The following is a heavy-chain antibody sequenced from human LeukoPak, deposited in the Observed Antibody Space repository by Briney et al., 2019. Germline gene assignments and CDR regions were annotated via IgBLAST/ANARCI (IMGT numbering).Heavy chain of an antibody. CDR1: GYTFTGYY. J-gene: IGHJ5*02. D-gene: IGHD6-13*01. Sequence: ASVKVSCKASGYTFTGYYMHWVRQAPGQGLEWMGWINPNSGGTNYAQKFQGRVTMTRGTSISTAYMELSRLRSDDTAVYYCARGPWIAAAGYNWFDPWGQGTLVTVSA. V-gene: IGHV1-2*02. CDR3: ARGPWIAAAGYNWFDP. CDR2: INPNSGGT.